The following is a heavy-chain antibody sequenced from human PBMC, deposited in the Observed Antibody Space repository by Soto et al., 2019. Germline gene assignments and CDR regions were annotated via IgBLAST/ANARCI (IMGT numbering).Heavy chain of an antibody. Sequence: QVQLVQSGAEVKKPGASVKVSCRTSGYTFTHYYIHWVRQAPGQGLEWLGIINPASGSTNYAQDFQGRVTLTMGTSTITVYMELSGLSAEDTAIFYCARDLAAGDHWGQGTLVTVSS. CDR2: INPASGST. CDR1: GYTFTHYY. J-gene: IGHJ4*02. V-gene: IGHV1-46*01. CDR3: ARDLAAGDH. D-gene: IGHD6-13*01.